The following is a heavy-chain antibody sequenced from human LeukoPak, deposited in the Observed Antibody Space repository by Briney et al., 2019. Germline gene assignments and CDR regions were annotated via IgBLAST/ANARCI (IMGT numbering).Heavy chain of an antibody. CDR1: GGSISSYY. V-gene: IGHV4-4*07. D-gene: IGHD3-10*01. CDR2: IYTSGST. Sequence: SETLSLTCTVSGGSISSYYWSWIQQPAGKGLEWIGRIYTSGSTNYNPSLKSRVTMSVDTSKNQFSLKLSSVTAADTAVYYCAREITMVRGVMRYFDYWGQGTLVTVSS. CDR3: AREITMVRGVMRYFDY. J-gene: IGHJ4*02.